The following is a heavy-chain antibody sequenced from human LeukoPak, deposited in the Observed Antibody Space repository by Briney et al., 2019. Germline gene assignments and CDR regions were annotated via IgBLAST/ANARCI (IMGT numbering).Heavy chain of an antibody. V-gene: IGHV3-9*01. D-gene: IGHD1-1*01. CDR2: ISWNSGSI. Sequence: GGSLRLSCAASGFTFNDYAIHWVRQAPGKGLEWVSGISWNSGSIGYADSVKGRFTISRDNAKNSLYLQMNSLRAEDTAVYYCARDASLEPIYYYYYMDVWGKGTTVTVSS. CDR1: GFTFNDYA. J-gene: IGHJ6*03. CDR3: ARDASLEPIYYYYYMDV.